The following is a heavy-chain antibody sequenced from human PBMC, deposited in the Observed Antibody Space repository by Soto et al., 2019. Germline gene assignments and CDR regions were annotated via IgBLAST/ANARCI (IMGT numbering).Heavy chain of an antibody. J-gene: IGHJ4*02. CDR1: GFTFSDHY. Sequence: GGSLRLSCAASGFTFSDHYMDWVRQAPGMGLEWVGRTRNKAKSYSTEYAASVKGRFTISRDDSKNSLYLQINSQKTEDTAMYYCSHGYYQYFDSWGQGTLVTVSS. V-gene: IGHV3-72*01. CDR3: SHGYYQYFDS. CDR2: TRNKAKSYST. D-gene: IGHD5-18*01.